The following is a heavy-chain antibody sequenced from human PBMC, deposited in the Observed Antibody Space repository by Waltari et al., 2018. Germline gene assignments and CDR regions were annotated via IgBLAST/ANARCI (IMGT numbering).Heavy chain of an antibody. Sequence: EVQLVESGGGLIQPGGSLRLSCAASGFTVSSNYMSWVRQAPGKGLEWVSVIYSGGSTYYADSVKGRFTISRDNSKNTLYLQMNSLRAEDTAVYYCATDNRIAAAGYYYYMDVWGKGTTVTVSS. J-gene: IGHJ6*03. V-gene: IGHV3-53*01. CDR3: ATDNRIAAAGYYYYMDV. CDR2: IYSGGST. CDR1: GFTVSSNY. D-gene: IGHD6-13*01.